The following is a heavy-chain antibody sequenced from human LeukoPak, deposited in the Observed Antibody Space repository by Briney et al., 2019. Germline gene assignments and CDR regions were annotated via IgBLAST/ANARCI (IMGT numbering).Heavy chain of an antibody. D-gene: IGHD2-2*01. CDR1: GFTFSSAW. CDR3: ARGFCSSTNCYQGPFDF. J-gene: IGHJ4*02. Sequence: KPGGSLRLSCAASGFTFSSAWMTWVRQAPGKGLEWVGHIKNKTNGGTTDYAAPVKGRFIISRDDSKNTLYLQMNSLGTEDTAVYYCARGFCSSTNCYQGPFDFWGQGTLVTVSS. V-gene: IGHV3-15*01. CDR2: IKNKTNGGTT.